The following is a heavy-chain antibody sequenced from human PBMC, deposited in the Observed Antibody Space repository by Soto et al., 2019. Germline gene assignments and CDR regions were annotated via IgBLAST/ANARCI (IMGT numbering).Heavy chain of an antibody. J-gene: IGHJ4*02. CDR2: ISSSGNII. CDR3: AKMSSENYYDPVFS. V-gene: IGHV3-11*01. D-gene: IGHD3-22*01. CDR1: GFTFSDYY. Sequence: VQLVESGEGLVKTGGSLRIVCEASGFTFSDYYMSWVRQAPGKGLEWVSYISSSGNIIYYADSVKGRFTISRDNAKNSVYLQMNSLRAEDTALYFCAKMSSENYYDPVFSWGQGTLVTVSS.